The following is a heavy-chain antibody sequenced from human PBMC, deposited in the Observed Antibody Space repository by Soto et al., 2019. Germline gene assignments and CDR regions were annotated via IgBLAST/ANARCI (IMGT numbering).Heavy chain of an antibody. CDR3: ARAEYYYDSSGPGGDAFDI. D-gene: IGHD3-22*01. CDR1: GGSISHYY. Sequence: SETLSLTCTVSGGSISHYYWSWIRQPPGKGLEWIGYIFDSGSTYYNPSLKSRVTISVDRSKNQFSLKLSSVTAADTAVYYCARAEYYYDSSGPGGDAFDIWGQGTMVTVSS. V-gene: IGHV4-59*12. J-gene: IGHJ3*02. CDR2: IFDSGST.